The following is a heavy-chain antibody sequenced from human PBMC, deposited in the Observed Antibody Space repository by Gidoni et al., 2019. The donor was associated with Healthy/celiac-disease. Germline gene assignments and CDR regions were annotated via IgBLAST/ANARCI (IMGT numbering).Heavy chain of an antibody. D-gene: IGHD3-3*01. Sequence: VQLVESGGGVVQPGGSLRLSCAASGFTFDDYAIHWVRQAPGKGLEWVSLISGDGGSTYYADSVKGRFTISRDNSKNSLYLQMNSLRTEDTALYYCAKDSGDDFWSGYPSGNYYGMDVWGQGTTVTVSS. CDR1: GFTFDDYA. V-gene: IGHV3-43*02. J-gene: IGHJ6*02. CDR3: AKDSGDDFWSGYPSGNYYGMDV. CDR2: ISGDGGST.